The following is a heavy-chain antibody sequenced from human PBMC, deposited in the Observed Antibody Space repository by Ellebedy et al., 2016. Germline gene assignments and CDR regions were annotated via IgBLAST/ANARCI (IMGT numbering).Heavy chain of an antibody. CDR1: GFTFSSYG. D-gene: IGHD3-16*02. CDR2: ISYDGSNK. J-gene: IGHJ4*02. Sequence: GESLKISXAASGFTFSSYGMHWVRQAPGKGLEWVAVISYDGSNKYYADSVKGRFTISRDNSKNTLYLQMNSLRAEDTAVYYCAKGGGSYRQSPFDYWGQGTLVTVSS. CDR3: AKGGGSYRQSPFDY. V-gene: IGHV3-30*18.